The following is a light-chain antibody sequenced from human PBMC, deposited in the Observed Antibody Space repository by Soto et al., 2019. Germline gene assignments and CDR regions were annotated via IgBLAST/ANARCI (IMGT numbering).Light chain of an antibody. Sequence: EIVLTQSPATLSLSPGDRATLSCRASQSVSSYLAWYQQKPGQAPRLLIYDTSNRATGIPARFSGSGSGTDFTLTISSLEPEDFAVYYCQQYGSSGTFGQGTRLEIK. CDR3: QQYGSSGT. J-gene: IGKJ5*01. CDR2: DTS. CDR1: QSVSSY. V-gene: IGKV3-11*01.